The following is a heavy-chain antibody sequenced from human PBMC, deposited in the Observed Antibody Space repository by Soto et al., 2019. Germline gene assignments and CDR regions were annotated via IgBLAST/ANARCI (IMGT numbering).Heavy chain of an antibody. Sequence: QVQLQESGPGLVKPSQTLSLTCTVSGGSISSGGYYWSWIRQHPGKGLEWIGYIYYSGSTYYNPSLQSRVTISVDTTKNQYSLKLSSVTAADTAVYYCARAGSGVQLWYWGQGTLVTVSS. D-gene: IGHD5-18*01. CDR3: ARAGSGVQLWY. CDR1: GGSISSGGYY. V-gene: IGHV4-31*03. CDR2: IYYSGST. J-gene: IGHJ4*02.